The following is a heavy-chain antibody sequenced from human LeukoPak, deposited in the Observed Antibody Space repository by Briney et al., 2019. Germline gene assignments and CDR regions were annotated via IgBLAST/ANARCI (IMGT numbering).Heavy chain of an antibody. J-gene: IGHJ6*03. Sequence: GGSLRLSCAASGFTFSSYSMNWVRQAPGKGLEWVAVISYDGSNKYYADSVKGRFTISRDNSKNTLYLQMNSLRAEDTAVYYCARIDESYVPYYYYYMDVWGKGTTVTVSS. CDR3: ARIDESYVPYYYYYMDV. CDR1: GFTFSSYS. D-gene: IGHD1-26*01. V-gene: IGHV3-30*03. CDR2: ISYDGSNK.